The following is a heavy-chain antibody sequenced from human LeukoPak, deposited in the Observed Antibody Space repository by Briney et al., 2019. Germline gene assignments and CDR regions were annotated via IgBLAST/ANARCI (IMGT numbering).Heavy chain of an antibody. J-gene: IGHJ4*02. Sequence: PGGSLRLSCAASGFTFSSYALSWVRQAPGKGLEWVGRIKSKTDGGTTDYAAPVKGRFTISRDDSKNTLYLQMNSLKTEDTAVYYCTTARLGYCSSTSCYPSDYWGQGTLVTVSS. CDR3: TTARLGYCSSTSCYPSDY. CDR2: IKSKTDGGTT. V-gene: IGHV3-15*01. CDR1: GFTFSSYA. D-gene: IGHD2-2*01.